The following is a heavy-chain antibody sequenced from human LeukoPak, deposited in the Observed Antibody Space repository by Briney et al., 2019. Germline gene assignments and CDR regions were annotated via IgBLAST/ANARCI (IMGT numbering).Heavy chain of an antibody. Sequence: GGSLRLSCGASGFTFSRFGIHWVRQAPGKGLEWVSVKSYDGRNKHYADSVKGRFTISRDNSKNTLFLQMNSLRAEDTAVYYCARGLPGGFVGFSSSWYPLDYWGQGALVTVPS. J-gene: IGHJ4*02. V-gene: IGHV3-30*04. CDR3: ARGLPGGFVGFSSSWYPLDY. D-gene: IGHD6-13*01. CDR1: GFTFSRFG. CDR2: KSYDGRNK.